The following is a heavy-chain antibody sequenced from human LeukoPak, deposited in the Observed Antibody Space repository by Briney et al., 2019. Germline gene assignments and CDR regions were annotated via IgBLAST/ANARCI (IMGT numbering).Heavy chain of an antibody. J-gene: IGHJ4*02. CDR3: ARVRNYYGSGSYYTFDY. CDR2: INPNSGGT. CDR1: GYTFTGYY. D-gene: IGHD3-10*01. V-gene: IGHV1-2*02. Sequence: GASVKVSCKASGYTFTGYYMHWVRQAPGQGLEWMGGINPNSGGTNYAQKFQGRVTMTRDTSISTAYMELSRLRSDDTAVYYCARVRNYYGSGSYYTFDYWGQGTLVTVSS.